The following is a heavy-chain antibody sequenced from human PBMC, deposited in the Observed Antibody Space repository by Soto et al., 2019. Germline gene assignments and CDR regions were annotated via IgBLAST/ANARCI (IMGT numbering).Heavy chain of an antibody. D-gene: IGHD5-12*01. J-gene: IGHJ4*02. CDR3: ARWDNGYDF. V-gene: IGHV3-7*01. Sequence: EVQLVESGGTLVQPGASLRLSCAASGFTISSYWMSWVRQAPGKGLEWVANIKQDGSERYYMGSVNGRFTISRDNAKNSLELQMSSLTVEDTAVYYCARWDNGYDFGGQGTLVTISS. CDR2: IKQDGSER. CDR1: GFTISSYW.